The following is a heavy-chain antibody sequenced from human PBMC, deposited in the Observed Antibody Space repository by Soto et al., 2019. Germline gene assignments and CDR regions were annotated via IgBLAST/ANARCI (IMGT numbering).Heavy chain of an antibody. D-gene: IGHD6-19*01. CDR3: AEGRSGCPGCFDY. J-gene: IGHJ4*02. Sequence: QVQLQESGPGLVKPSQTLSLTCTVSGGSISSGGYYWSWIRQHPGKGLEWIGYIYYSGRTYYNPSLKSRLTISADTSKNQFPLKLTAVTAADTVVYYCAEGRSGCPGCFDYWGQGTLVTVAS. CDR1: GGSISSGGYY. CDR2: IYYSGRT. V-gene: IGHV4-31*03.